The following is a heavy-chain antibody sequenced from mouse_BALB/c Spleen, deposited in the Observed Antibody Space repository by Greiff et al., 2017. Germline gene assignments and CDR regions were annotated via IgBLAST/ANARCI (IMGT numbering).Heavy chain of an antibody. CDR2: ISYSGST. CDR1: GYSITSDYA. D-gene: IGHD2-1*01. V-gene: IGHV3-2*02. Sequence: EVQLQQSGPGLVKPSQSLSLTCTVTGYSITSDYAWNWIRQFPGNKLEWMGYISYSGSTSYNPSLKSRISITRDTSKNQFFLQLNSVTTEDTATYYCATSPYGNGAMDYWGQGTSVTVSS. CDR3: ATSPYGNGAMDY. J-gene: IGHJ4*01.